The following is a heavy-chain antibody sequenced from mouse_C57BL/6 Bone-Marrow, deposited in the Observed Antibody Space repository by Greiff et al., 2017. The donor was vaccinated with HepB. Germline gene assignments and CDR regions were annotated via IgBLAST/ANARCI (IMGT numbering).Heavy chain of an antibody. CDR2: INPNNGGT. J-gene: IGHJ3*01. Sequence: VQLQQSGPELVKPGASVKIPCKASGYTFTDYNMDWVKQSHGKSLAWIGDINPNNGGTIYNQKFKGKATLTVDKSSSTAYMELRSLTSEDTAVYYCARRYDGDQAWFAYWGQGTLVTVSA. CDR3: ARRYDGDQAWFAY. V-gene: IGHV1-18*01. D-gene: IGHD2-3*01. CDR1: GYTFTDYN.